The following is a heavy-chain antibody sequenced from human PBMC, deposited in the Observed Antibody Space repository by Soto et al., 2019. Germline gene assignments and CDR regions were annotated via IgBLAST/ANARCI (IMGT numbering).Heavy chain of an antibody. CDR2: ISWNSGSI. D-gene: IGHD3-16*01. CDR1: GFTFDDYA. V-gene: IGHV3-9*01. J-gene: IGHJ2*01. CDR3: AKDIGGPFYWYFDL. Sequence: EVQLVESGGGLVQPGRSLRLSCAASGFTFDDYAMHWVRQAPGKGLEWVSGISWNSGSIGYADSVKGRFTISRDNAKNSLYLQMNSLRAEDTALYYCAKDIGGPFYWYFDLWGRGTLVTVSS.